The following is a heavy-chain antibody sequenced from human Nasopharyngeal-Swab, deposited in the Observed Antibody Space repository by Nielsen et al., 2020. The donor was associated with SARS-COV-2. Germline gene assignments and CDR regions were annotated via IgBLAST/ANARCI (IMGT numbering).Heavy chain of an antibody. J-gene: IGHJ3*01. CDR1: GGSISSSPYY. Sequence: SETLSLTCSVSGGSISSSPYYWGWIRQPPGKGLEWIGSIYYSGSAFYNPSLKSRVAISVDTSRNQFSLRLNSVTAADTAVYYCARPIELTTSAFDVWGQGTLVTVSS. D-gene: IGHD4-17*01. V-gene: IGHV4-39*07. CDR2: IYYSGSA. CDR3: ARPIELTTSAFDV.